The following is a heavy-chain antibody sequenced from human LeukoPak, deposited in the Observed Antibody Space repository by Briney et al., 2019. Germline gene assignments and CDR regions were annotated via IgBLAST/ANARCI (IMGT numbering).Heavy chain of an antibody. J-gene: IGHJ5*02. D-gene: IGHD3-16*02. Sequence: GGSLRLSCAASGFTFSSYEMNWVRQAPGKGLEWVSYISSSGSTIYYADSVKGRFTISRDNAKNSLYLQMNSLRAEDTAVYYCAREVKLRLGELSSHSWFDPWGQGTLVTVSS. CDR1: GFTFSSYE. CDR3: AREVKLRLGELSSHSWFDP. V-gene: IGHV3-48*03. CDR2: ISSSGSTI.